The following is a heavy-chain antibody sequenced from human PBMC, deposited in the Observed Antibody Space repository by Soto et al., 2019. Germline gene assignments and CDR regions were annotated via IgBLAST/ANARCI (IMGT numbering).Heavy chain of an antibody. J-gene: IGHJ4*02. CDR3: AKVVTMVRGNSYFDY. D-gene: IGHD3-10*01. CDR1: GFTFSSYA. Sequence: EVQLLESGGGLVQPGGSLRLSCAASGFTFSSYAMSWVRQAPGKGLEWVSAISGSGGSTYYADSVKGRFTISRDNSKNTLHLQMNSLRAEDTAVYYCAKVVTMVRGNSYFDYWGQGTLVTVSS. V-gene: IGHV3-23*01. CDR2: ISGSGGST.